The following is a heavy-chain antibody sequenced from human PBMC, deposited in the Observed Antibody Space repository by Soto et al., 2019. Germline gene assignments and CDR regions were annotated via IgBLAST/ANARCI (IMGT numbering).Heavy chain of an antibody. V-gene: IGHV5-51*01. CDR1: GYSFTSYW. Sequence: PGESLKISCKGSGYSFTSYWIGWVRQMPGKGLEWMGIIYPGDSDTRYSPSFQGQVTISADKSISTAYLQWSSLKASDTAMYYCARGGYCSSTSSPNHYYYGMDVWGQGTTVTVSS. CDR2: IYPGDSDT. D-gene: IGHD2-2*01. CDR3: ARGGYCSSTSSPNHYYYGMDV. J-gene: IGHJ6*02.